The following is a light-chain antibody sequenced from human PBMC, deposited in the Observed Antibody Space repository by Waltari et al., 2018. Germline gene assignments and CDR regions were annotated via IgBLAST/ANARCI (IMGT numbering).Light chain of an antibody. CDR3: QQYNNWPTWT. V-gene: IGKV3-15*01. J-gene: IGKJ1*01. CDR1: QSVTTN. CDR2: AAS. Sequence: EIVMTQSPATLSVSPGERATLPCRASQSVTTNLAWYQQKPGQAPRLLIYAASTRATGIPARFSGSGSGTEFTLTITSLQSEDFAVYYCQQYNNWPTWTFGQGTKVEIK.